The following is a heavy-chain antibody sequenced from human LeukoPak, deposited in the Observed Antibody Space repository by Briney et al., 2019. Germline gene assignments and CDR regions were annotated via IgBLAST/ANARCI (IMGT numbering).Heavy chain of an antibody. CDR1: GGSFSGYY. J-gene: IGHJ4*01. CDR3: ARGGATPMVLRY. D-gene: IGHD5-18*01. Sequence: SETLSLTCAVYGGSFSGYYWSWIRQPPGKGLEWLGEINHSGRTNYNPSLKSRVTISVDTSKNQFSLHPNSVTAADTAVYYCARGGATPMVLRYWGHGNLVTVSS. V-gene: IGHV4-34*01. CDR2: INHSGRT.